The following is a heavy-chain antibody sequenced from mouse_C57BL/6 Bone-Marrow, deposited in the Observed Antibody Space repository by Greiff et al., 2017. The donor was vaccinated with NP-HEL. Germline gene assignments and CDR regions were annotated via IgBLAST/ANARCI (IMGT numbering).Heavy chain of an antibody. V-gene: IGHV2-2*01. CDR2: IWSGGST. CDR1: GFSLTSYG. CDR3: ARNGEGIYYDYAKDY. D-gene: IGHD2-4*01. J-gene: IGHJ2*01. Sequence: VQVVESGPGLVQPSQSLSITCTVSGFSLTSYGVHWVRQSPGKGLEWLGVIWSGGSTDYNAAFISRLSISKDNSKSQVFFKMNSLQADDTAIYYCARNGEGIYYDYAKDYWGQGTTLTVSS.